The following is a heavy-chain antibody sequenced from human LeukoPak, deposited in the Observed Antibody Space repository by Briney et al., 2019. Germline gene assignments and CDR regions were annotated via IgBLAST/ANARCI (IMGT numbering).Heavy chain of an antibody. CDR2: IKQDGSER. CDR1: GFNVNSNY. J-gene: IGHJ4*02. V-gene: IGHV3-7*01. Sequence: GGSLRLSCAASGFNVNSNYMSWVRQAPGKGLEWVANIKQDGSERYYVDSVKGRFTISRDNAKNSLYLQMNSLRAEDTAVYYCARYGGSYYFDNWGQGTLVTVSS. D-gene: IGHD1-26*01. CDR3: ARYGGSYYFDN.